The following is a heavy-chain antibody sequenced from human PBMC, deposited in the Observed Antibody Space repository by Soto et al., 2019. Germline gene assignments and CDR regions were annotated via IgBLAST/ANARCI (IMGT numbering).Heavy chain of an antibody. D-gene: IGHD3-10*01. CDR1: GYSFTSYW. CDR3: ARNYYGSGSYSLPYYGMDV. V-gene: IGHV5-51*01. CDR2: IYPGDSDT. Sequence: GESLKISCKGSGYSFTSYWIGWVRQMPGKGLEWMGIIYPGDSDTRYSPSFQGQVTISADKSISTAYLQWSSLKASDTAMYYCARNYYGSGSYSLPYYGMDVWGQGTTVTVSA. J-gene: IGHJ6*01.